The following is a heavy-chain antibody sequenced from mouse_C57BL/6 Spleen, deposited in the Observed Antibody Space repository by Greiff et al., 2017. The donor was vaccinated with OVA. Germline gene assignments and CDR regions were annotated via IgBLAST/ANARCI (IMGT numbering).Heavy chain of an antibody. J-gene: IGHJ4*01. CDR3: AALRRRGYAMDY. CDR2: IYPGDGDT. CDR1: GYAFSSSW. V-gene: IGHV1-82*01. D-gene: IGHD2-4*01. Sequence: VQRVESGPELVKPGASVKISCKASGYAFSSSWMNWVKQRPGKGLEWIGRIYPGDGDTNYNGKFKGKATLTADKSSSTAYMQLSSLTSEDSAVYFCAALRRRGYAMDYWGQGTSVTVSS.